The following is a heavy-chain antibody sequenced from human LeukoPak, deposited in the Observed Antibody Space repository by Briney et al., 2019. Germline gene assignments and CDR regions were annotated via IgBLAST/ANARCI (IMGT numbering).Heavy chain of an antibody. CDR1: GGSIRSSSHY. CDR2: IYHSGST. J-gene: IGHJ2*01. Sequence: SETLSLTCTVSGGSIRSSSHYWVWIRQPPGKGLEWIGSIYHSGSTYYNPSLKSRVTISVDTSKNQFSLKLSSVTAADTAVYYCARDWMPGSSWRYFDLWGRGTLVTVSS. CDR3: ARDWMPGSSWRYFDL. D-gene: IGHD6-13*01. V-gene: IGHV4-39*07.